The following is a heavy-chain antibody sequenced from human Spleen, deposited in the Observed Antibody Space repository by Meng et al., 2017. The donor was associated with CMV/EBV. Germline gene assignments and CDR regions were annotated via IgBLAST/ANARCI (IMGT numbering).Heavy chain of an antibody. D-gene: IGHD3-3*01. V-gene: IGHV3-66*01. CDR2: ILGGGNT. CDR1: GFSVSRND. Sequence: GESLKISCAASGFSVSRNDMSWVRQAPGKGLEWVSIILGGGNTYYADSVKGRFTISRDNAKNSLYLQMNSLRAEDTAVYYCARKRGDNYDFWSGFGGMDVWGQGTTVTVSS. J-gene: IGHJ6*02. CDR3: ARKRGDNYDFWSGFGGMDV.